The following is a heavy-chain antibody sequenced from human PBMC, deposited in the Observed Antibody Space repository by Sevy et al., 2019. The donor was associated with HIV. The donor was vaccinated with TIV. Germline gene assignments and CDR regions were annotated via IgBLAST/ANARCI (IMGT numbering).Heavy chain of an antibody. CDR2: IKQDGSEK. CDR1: GFTFSIYW. J-gene: IGHJ4*02. Sequence: GGSLRLSCAASGFTFSIYWMSWVRQAPGKGLEWVANIKQDGSEKYYVDSVEGRFTISRDNAKNSLYLQMDGLRAEDTAVYYCSRDPSDLGDYWGQGTLVTVSS. V-gene: IGHV3-7*01. CDR3: SRDPSDLGDY. D-gene: IGHD3-16*01.